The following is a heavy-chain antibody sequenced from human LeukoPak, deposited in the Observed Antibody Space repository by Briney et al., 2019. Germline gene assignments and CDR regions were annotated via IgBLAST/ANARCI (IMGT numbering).Heavy chain of an antibody. V-gene: IGHV2-5*01. CDR1: GFSLSTSGVG. Sequence: SGPTLVKPTQTLTLTCTFSGFSLSTSGVGVGWIRQPPGKALEWLALIYWNDDKRYSPSLKSRLTITKDTSKNQVVLTMTNMDPVDTATYYCAHAYYDFWSGYYPFPYYSDYWGQGTLVTVSS. J-gene: IGHJ4*02. CDR3: AHAYYDFWSGYYPFPYYSDY. D-gene: IGHD3-3*01. CDR2: IYWNDDK.